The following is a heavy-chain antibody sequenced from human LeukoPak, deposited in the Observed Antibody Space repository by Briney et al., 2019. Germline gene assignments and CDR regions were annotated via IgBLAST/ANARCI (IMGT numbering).Heavy chain of an antibody. CDR2: ISYDGSNK. CDR3: ARRGGYCSSTSCYPNWCDP. D-gene: IGHD2-2*01. V-gene: IGHV3-30*04. CDR1: GFTFSTYA. Sequence: GGSLRLSCAASGFTFSTYAMHWVRQAPGKGLECVAVISYDGSNKYYADSVKGRFTISRDNSKNTLYLQMNSLRAEDTAVYYCARRGGYCSSTSCYPNWCDPWGQGTLVTVSS. J-gene: IGHJ5*02.